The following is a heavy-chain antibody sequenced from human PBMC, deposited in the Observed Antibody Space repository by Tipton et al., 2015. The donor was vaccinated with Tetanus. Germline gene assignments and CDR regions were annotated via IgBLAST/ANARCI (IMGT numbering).Heavy chain of an antibody. CDR3: ARDLGTSGFH. Sequence: LRLSCAGSGFTFNDFYMSWVRQAPGKGPEWIGYIFYGGTTNYNPSLKSRVTISLDTSKNQFSLQLSSVTAADTAVYYCARDLGTSGFHWGQGTLVTVSS. CDR2: IFYGGTT. V-gene: IGHV4-59*01. CDR1: GFTFNDFY. D-gene: IGHD1-7*01. J-gene: IGHJ4*02.